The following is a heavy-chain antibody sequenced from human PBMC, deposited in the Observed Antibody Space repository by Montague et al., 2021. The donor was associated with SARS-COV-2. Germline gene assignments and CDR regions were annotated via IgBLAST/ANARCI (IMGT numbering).Heavy chain of an antibody. J-gene: IGHJ1*01. CDR1: GDSVSSDTAA. V-gene: IGHV6-1*01. CDR2: TFYRSQWHT. CDR3: ARDGDYGGTWYSFLQN. D-gene: IGHD4-17*01. Sequence: CAISGDSVSSDTAAWHWIRQSPSRGLEWLGRTFYRSQWHTDSAASVRSRISFSGDISKNQFSPHLNSVTPEDTAIYYCARDGDYGGTWYSFLQNWGQGTLVIVSS.